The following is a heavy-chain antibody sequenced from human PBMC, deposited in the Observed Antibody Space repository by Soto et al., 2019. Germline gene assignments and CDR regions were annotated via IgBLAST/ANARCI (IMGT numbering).Heavy chain of an antibody. V-gene: IGHV3-23*01. J-gene: IGHJ4*02. D-gene: IGHD2-15*01. CDR1: GFIFSSYA. CDR2: ISGSDGST. Sequence: EVQLLESGGGLAQPGGSLRLSCAASGFIFSSYAMSWVRQAPGKGLEWVSSISGSDGSTYYADSVKGRFTISRDNSKNTLSLQINSLRVEDTAVYYCAKDRFCSGGSCYTDYWGQGTLVTVSS. CDR3: AKDRFCSGGSCYTDY.